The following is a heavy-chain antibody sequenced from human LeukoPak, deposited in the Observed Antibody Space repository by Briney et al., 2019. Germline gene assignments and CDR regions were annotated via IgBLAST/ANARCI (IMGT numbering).Heavy chain of an antibody. J-gene: IGHJ3*02. D-gene: IGHD3-22*01. CDR2: ITSTSGDI. CDR1: GFAFSSYT. V-gene: IGHV3-21*04. CDR3: ARLGYYYETTSTLGDI. Sequence: GGSLRLSCAASGFAFSSYTMNWVRQAPGKGLEWVSSITSTSGDIYYADSVKGRFTISRDNAKNSLFLQMNSLRTEDTAVYYCARLGYYYETTSTLGDIWGQGTTVTVSS.